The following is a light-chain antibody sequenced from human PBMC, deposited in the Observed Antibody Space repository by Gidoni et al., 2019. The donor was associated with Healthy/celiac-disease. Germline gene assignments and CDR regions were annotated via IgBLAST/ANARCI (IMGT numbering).Light chain of an antibody. Sequence: EIVLTQYPATLSLSPGERATLSCRASKSVSSYLAWYQPKPGQAPRLLIYYASNRATGIPARFSGSGSGTDFTLTISSLEPEDFAVYYCQQRSNWPPSITFGQGTRLEIK. V-gene: IGKV3-11*01. CDR3: QQRSNWPPSIT. CDR2: YAS. J-gene: IGKJ5*01. CDR1: KSVSSY.